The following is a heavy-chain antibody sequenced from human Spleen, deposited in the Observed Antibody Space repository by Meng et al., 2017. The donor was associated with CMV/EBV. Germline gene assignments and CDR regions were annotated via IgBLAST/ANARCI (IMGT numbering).Heavy chain of an antibody. CDR2: IYSGGST. CDR3: ATSTPGEGYFDY. Sequence: GESLKISCAASGFTVSSNYMNWVRQAPGKGLEWVSVIYSGGSTYYADSVKGRFTISRDNSKNTLHLQMNSLRAEDTAVYYCATSTPGEGYFDYWGQGTLVTVSS. V-gene: IGHV3-53*05. J-gene: IGHJ4*02. CDR1: GFTVSSNY. D-gene: IGHD2-15*01.